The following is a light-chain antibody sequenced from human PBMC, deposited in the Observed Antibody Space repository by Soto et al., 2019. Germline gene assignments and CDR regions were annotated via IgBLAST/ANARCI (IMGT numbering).Light chain of an antibody. CDR2: GAS. CDR3: QQYNDWPRT. CDR1: QSVSSN. V-gene: IGKV3-15*01. Sequence: EILMTQSPATLSVSPGESATLSCRASQSVSSNLAWYQQRPGQAPRLLIYGASTRATIIPTRFSGSGSGTEFTLNISSLRSEDFAVYYCQQYNDWPRTFGQGTKVEIK. J-gene: IGKJ1*01.